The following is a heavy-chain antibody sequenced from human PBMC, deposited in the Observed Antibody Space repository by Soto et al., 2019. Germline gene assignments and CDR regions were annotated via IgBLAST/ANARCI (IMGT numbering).Heavy chain of an antibody. CDR1: GYTFTSYG. Sequence: ASVKVSCKASGYTFTSYGISWVRQAPGQGLEWMGWISAYNGNTNYAQKLQGRVTMTTDTSTSTAYMELSSLRSEDTAVYYCARGIAAAGTEPGIYYFDYWGQGTLVTVSS. D-gene: IGHD6-13*01. J-gene: IGHJ4*02. CDR2: ISAYNGNT. V-gene: IGHV1-18*04. CDR3: ARGIAAAGTEPGIYYFDY.